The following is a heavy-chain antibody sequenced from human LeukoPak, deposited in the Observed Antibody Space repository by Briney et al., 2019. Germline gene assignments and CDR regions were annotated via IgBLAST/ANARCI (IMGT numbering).Heavy chain of an antibody. CDR3: ARDIDSSGR. V-gene: IGHV3-20*04. CDR1: GFTFSSYW. J-gene: IGHJ3*01. CDR2: INWNGGST. D-gene: IGHD3-22*01. Sequence: GGSLRLSCAASGFTFSSYWMTWVRQAPGKGLEWVSGINWNGGSTGYADSVKGRFTISRDNAKNSLYLQMNSLRAEDTALYYCARDIDSSGRWGQGTMVTVFS.